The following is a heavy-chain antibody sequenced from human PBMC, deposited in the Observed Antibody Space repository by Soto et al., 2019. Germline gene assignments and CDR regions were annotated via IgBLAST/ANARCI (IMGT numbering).Heavy chain of an antibody. J-gene: IGHJ4*02. CDR1: GFTFSSYA. Sequence: GGSLRLSCAASGFTFSSYAMSWVRQAPGKGLEWVGRIKSKTDGGTTDFAAPVKGRFTISRDDSKNTLYLQMNSLKTEDTAVYYCTTDPYYDFWSGYFDIDYWCQGTLVTV. D-gene: IGHD3-3*01. V-gene: IGHV3-15*01. CDR3: TTDPYYDFWSGYFDIDY. CDR2: IKSKTDGGTT.